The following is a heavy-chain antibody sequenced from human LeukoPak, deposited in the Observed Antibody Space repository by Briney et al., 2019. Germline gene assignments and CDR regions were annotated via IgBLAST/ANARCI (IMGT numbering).Heavy chain of an antibody. CDR2: ISTSSSFI. J-gene: IGHJ3*02. Sequence: GGSLRLSCAASGFIFSSYSMSWVRQAPGKGLEWVSSISTSSSFIYYADSVKGRFTISRDNAKNSLFLQMNSLRAEDTAVYYCARESYYGSNDAFDIWGQGTMVTVSS. CDR1: GFIFSSYS. CDR3: ARESYYGSNDAFDI. D-gene: IGHD3-10*01. V-gene: IGHV3-21*01.